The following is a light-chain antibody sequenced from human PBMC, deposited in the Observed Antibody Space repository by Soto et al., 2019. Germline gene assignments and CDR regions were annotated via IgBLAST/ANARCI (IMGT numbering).Light chain of an antibody. CDR3: QVWDSSTV. J-gene: IGLJ1*01. Sequence: SYELTQPLSVSVALGQTARITCGGNNIGNKNVHWYQQKPGQAPVLVIYRNSNRPSGIPERFSGSNSGNTATLTISRAQAGDEADYYCQVWDSSTVFGTGTKLTVL. V-gene: IGLV3-9*01. CDR2: RNS. CDR1: NIGNKN.